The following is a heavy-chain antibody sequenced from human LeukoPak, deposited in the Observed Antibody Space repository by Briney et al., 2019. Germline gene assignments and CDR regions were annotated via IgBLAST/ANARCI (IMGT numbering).Heavy chain of an antibody. Sequence: SETLSLTCAVYGGSFSGYYWSWIRQPPGKGLEWIGEINHSGSTNYNPSLKSRVTISVDTSKNQFSLKLSSVTAADTAVYYCARRAPTYYYDSSGYPTLVYFDYWGQGTLVTVSS. D-gene: IGHD3-22*01. CDR1: GGSFSGYY. V-gene: IGHV4-34*01. CDR2: INHSGST. J-gene: IGHJ4*02. CDR3: ARRAPTYYYDSSGYPTLVYFDY.